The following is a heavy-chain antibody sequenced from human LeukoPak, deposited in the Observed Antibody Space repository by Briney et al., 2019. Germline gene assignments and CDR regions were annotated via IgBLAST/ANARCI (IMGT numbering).Heavy chain of an antibody. CDR2: INPNSGGT. V-gene: IGHV1-2*02. CDR1: GYTFTGYY. CDR3: ARDPPVIGYFDY. Sequence: ASVMVSCTASGYTFTGYYMHWVRQAPGQGLEWMGWINPNSGGTNYAQKFQGRVTMTRDTSISTAYMELSRLRSDDTAVYYCARDPPVIGYFDYWGQGTLVTVSS. D-gene: IGHD3-16*01. J-gene: IGHJ4*02.